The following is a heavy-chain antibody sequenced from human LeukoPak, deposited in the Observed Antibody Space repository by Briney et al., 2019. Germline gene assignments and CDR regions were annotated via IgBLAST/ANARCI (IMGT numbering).Heavy chain of an antibody. V-gene: IGHV4-59*02. CDR2: VYASGAN. CDR1: GDSVTSHD. CDR3: ARDNVGSLDF. J-gene: IGHJ4*02. D-gene: IGHD3-10*01. Sequence: SETLSLTCSVSGDSVTSHDWSWVRQPPGKGLEWIGYVYASGANSDNCNPSLKSRITISVDTSRNQFSLRLNSVTAADTAIYYCARDNVGSLDFWGQGILVTVSS.